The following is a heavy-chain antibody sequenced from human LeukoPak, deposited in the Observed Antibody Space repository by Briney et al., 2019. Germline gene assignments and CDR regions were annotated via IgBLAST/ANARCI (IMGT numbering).Heavy chain of an antibody. CDR1: GYTFTSYY. CDR2: INPSGGST. Sequence: GASVKVSCKASGYTFTSYYMHWVRQAPGQGLEWMGIINPSGGSTSYAQKFQGRVTMTRDMSTSTVYMGLSSLRSEDTAVYYCARDNLAYCGGDCYPGSGPFDPWGQGTLVTVSS. J-gene: IGHJ5*02. V-gene: IGHV1-46*01. CDR3: ARDNLAYCGGDCYPGSGPFDP. D-gene: IGHD2-21*02.